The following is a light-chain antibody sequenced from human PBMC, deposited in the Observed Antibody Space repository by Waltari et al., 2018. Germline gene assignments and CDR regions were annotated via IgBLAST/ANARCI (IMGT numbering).Light chain of an antibody. Sequence: QSALTQPASVSGSPGQSITIPCTGTTSDVGTYNYVSWYQQHPGKVPKHMIYEVSSRPSGVSDRFSGSKSGNTASLTISGLQAEDEADYYCSSYTSRNTVVFGGGTKLTVL. CDR1: TSDVGTYNY. CDR2: EVS. J-gene: IGLJ2*01. V-gene: IGLV2-14*01. CDR3: SSYTSRNTVV.